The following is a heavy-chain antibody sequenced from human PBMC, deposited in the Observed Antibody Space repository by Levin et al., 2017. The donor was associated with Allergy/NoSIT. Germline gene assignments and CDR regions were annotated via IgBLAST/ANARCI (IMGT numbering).Heavy chain of an antibody. V-gene: IGHV3-9*01. CDR1: GFTFDDYA. D-gene: IGHD4-17*01. J-gene: IGHJ6*02. Sequence: SLKISCAASGFTFDDYAMHWVRQAPGKGLEWVSGISWNGNSIGYADSVKGRFTISRDNAKKSLYLQMSSLRAEDTALYYCAKDTFFGDYPQGMDVWGQGTTVSVSS. CDR2: ISWNGNSI. CDR3: AKDTFFGDYPQGMDV.